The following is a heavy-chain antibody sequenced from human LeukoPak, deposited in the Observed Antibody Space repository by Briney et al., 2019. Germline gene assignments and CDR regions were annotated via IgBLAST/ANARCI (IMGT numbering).Heavy chain of an antibody. D-gene: IGHD2-15*01. CDR1: GFTFSSYA. V-gene: IGHV3-23*01. J-gene: IGHJ4*02. CDR2: ISGSGGST. CDR3: AKVSCTGGSCYDYFDY. Sequence: PGGSLRLSCAASGFTFSSYAMSWVRQAPGKGLEWVSAISGSGGSTYYADSVKGRFTISRDNSRNTPYLQMSSLRAEDTAVYYCAKVSCTGGSCYDYFDYWGQGTLVTVSS.